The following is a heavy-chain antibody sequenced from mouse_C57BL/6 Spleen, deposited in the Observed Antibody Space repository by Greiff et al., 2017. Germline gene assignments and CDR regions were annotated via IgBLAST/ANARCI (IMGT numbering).Heavy chain of an antibody. Sequence: VQLQQSGPELVKPGASVKISCKASGYAFSSSWMNWVKQRPGKGLEWIGRIYPGDGDTNYNGKFKGKATLTADKSSSTAYMQLSSLTSEDSAVYFCVKLGLFAYWGQGTLVTVSA. D-gene: IGHD4-1*01. CDR2: IYPGDGDT. J-gene: IGHJ3*01. CDR1: GYAFSSSW. V-gene: IGHV1-82*01. CDR3: VKLGLFAY.